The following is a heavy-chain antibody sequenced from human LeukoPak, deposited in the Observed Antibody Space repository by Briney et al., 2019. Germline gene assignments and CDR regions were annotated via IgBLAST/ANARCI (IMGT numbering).Heavy chain of an antibody. CDR2: IIPIFGTA. V-gene: IGHV1-69*05. Sequence: ASVKVSCKASAGTFSSYAISWVRQAPGQGLEWMGGIIPIFGTANYAQKFQGRVTITTDESTSTAYMELSSLRSEDTAVYYCASPPAGYYYYYYMDVWGKGTTVTVSS. CDR3: ASPPAGYYYYYYMDV. CDR1: AGTFSSYA. D-gene: IGHD2-2*01. J-gene: IGHJ6*03.